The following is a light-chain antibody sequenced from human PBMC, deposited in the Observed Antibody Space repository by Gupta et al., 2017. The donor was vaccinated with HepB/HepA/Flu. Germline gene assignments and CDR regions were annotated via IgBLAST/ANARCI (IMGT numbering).Light chain of an antibody. J-gene: IGLJ3*02. CDR3: SSYTSSSTRV. Sequence: SALTQPASSSGSAGQPITISCTGASSAVGSYNYVSWYQQHPAQAPKLMIYDVSIRPSGVSTRCSGSKSGNTAALTSSGRQAEEEDDYYCSSYTSSSTRVFGGGTKLTVL. V-gene: IGLV2-14*01. CDR2: DVS. CDR1: SSAVGSYNY.